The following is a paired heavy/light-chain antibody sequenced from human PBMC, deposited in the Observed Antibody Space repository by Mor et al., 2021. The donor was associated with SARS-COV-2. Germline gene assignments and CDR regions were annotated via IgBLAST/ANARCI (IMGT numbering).Heavy chain of an antibody. J-gene: IGHJ3*02. CDR2: INIGYGNT. D-gene: IGHD3-10*01. CDR1: GYTLTNYI. V-gene: IGHV1-3*04. Sequence: QVQLVQSGAEVRKPGASVKVSCKASGYTLTNYILHWVRQAPGQRPEWMGWINIGYGNTKSSQKFQGRVIISRDTSASTTYMELSSLRSEDTAVYYCARVPVGASPLDVFDIWGQGTTVTVSS. CDR3: ARVPVGASPLDVFDI.
Light chain of an antibody. Sequence: DIQMTQSPSSVSASVGDRVTITCRASQDINTWLAWYQQKPGKAPKLLIYSASSLQSGVPSRFSGSGSGTDFTLTISSLQPEDFATYYCQQAKSFPVTFGQGTRL. CDR1: QDINTW. CDR2: SAS. J-gene: IGKJ5*01. CDR3: QQAKSFPVT. V-gene: IGKV1D-12*01.